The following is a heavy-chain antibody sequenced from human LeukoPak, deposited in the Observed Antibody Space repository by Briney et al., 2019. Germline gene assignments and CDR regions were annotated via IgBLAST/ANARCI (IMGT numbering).Heavy chain of an antibody. CDR2: INPNSGGT. D-gene: IGHD3-3*02. CDR3: ARDLALGQLQSWFDP. CDR1: GYTFTDYY. Sequence: ASVKVSCKASGYTFTDYYMHWVRQAPGQGLEWMGWINPNSGGTNYAQKFQGRVTMTRDTSISTAYMELSRLRSDDTAVYYCARDLALGQLQSWFDPWGQGTLVTVSS. V-gene: IGHV1-2*02. J-gene: IGHJ5*02.